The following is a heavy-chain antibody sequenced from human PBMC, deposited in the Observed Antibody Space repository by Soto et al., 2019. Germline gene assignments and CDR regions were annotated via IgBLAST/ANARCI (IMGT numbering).Heavy chain of an antibody. D-gene: IGHD6-19*01. CDR2: ISYDGSNK. CDR1: GFTFSSYG. Sequence: LRLSCAASGFTFSSYGMHWVRQAPGKGLEWVAVISYDGSNKYYADSVKGRFTISRDNSKNTLYLQMNSLRAEDTAVYYCAKVLYSSGSLSWGQGTLVTVSS. CDR3: AKVLYSSGSLS. J-gene: IGHJ4*02. V-gene: IGHV3-30*18.